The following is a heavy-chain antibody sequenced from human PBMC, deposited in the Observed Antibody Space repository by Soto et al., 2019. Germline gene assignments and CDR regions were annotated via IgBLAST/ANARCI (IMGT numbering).Heavy chain of an antibody. CDR1: GGSISNHY. CDR2: IYHSGTT. D-gene: IGHD6-13*01. J-gene: IGHJ5*02. Sequence: QVQVQESGPGLVKPSETLSPTCTVSGGSISNHYWSWIRQSPGKGLEWIANIYHSGTTNYNLSLKGRVTISIDSSKNQVSLKLNSVTAADTAVYYCARGGYRTLAWFDPWGQGTLVTVSS. V-gene: IGHV4-59*11. CDR3: ARGGYRTLAWFDP.